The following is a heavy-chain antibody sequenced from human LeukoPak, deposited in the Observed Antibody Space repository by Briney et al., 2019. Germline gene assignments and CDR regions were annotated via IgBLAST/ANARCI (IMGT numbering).Heavy chain of an antibody. Sequence: GGSLRLSREVSGFTFSRYWMHWVRQAPAKGLVWVSRIKSGVKTTYADSVKGRFTISRDNAKNTVSLQMDRLRAEDTGVYYCARAPSEVGGYYPEYFRHWGQGTLVTVSS. D-gene: IGHD3-22*01. CDR3: ARAPSEVGGYYPEYFRH. CDR2: IKSGVKT. CDR1: GFTFSRYW. J-gene: IGHJ1*01. V-gene: IGHV3-74*01.